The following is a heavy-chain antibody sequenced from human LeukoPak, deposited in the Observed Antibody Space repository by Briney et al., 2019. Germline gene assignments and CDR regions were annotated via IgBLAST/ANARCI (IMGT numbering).Heavy chain of an antibody. Sequence: SETLSLTCAFYGGSFSGYYWSWIRQPPGKGLEWIGEINHSGSTNYNPSLKSRVTISVDTSKNQFSLKLSSVTAADTAVYYCARLQLRVAARHRPAPTWVIDYWGQGTLVTVSS. V-gene: IGHV4-34*01. D-gene: IGHD6-13*01. CDR2: INHSGST. CDR3: ARLQLRVAARHRPAPTWVIDY. J-gene: IGHJ4*02. CDR1: GGSFSGYY.